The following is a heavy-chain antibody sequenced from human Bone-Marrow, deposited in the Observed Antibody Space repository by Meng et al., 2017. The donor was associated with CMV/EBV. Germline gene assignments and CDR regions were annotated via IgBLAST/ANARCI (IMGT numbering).Heavy chain of an antibody. J-gene: IGHJ4*02. V-gene: IGHV3-33*03. D-gene: IGHD3-10*01. CDR1: GFTFSSYG. Sequence: GESLKISCAASGFTFSSYGLHWVRQAPGKGLEWVAVIWSDGINKYYADSVKGRFTISRDKSKSTLYLQMNSLTAEDTAVYYCAKDEVHYGSGSYTDWGQGTLVTVSS. CDR3: AKDEVHYGSGSYTD. CDR2: IWSDGINK.